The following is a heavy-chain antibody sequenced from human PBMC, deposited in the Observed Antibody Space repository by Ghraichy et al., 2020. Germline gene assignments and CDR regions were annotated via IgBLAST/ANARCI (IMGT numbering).Heavy chain of an antibody. CDR1: GFSFSRYW. Sequence: GGSLRLSCVVSGFSFSRYWMSWVRQGPGTGLEWVANIDEDGSLKKYVDSMRGRITISRDNAKDLLYLQINNLRAEDTAIYYCARIGRRGWDFDYWGQGTLVTVSS. D-gene: IGHD6-19*01. CDR2: IDEDGSLK. CDR3: ARIGRRGWDFDY. J-gene: IGHJ4*02. V-gene: IGHV3-7*03.